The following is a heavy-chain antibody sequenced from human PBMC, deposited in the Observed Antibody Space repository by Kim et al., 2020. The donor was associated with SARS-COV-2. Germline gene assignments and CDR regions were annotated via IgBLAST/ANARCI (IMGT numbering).Heavy chain of an antibody. V-gene: IGHV1-69*01. J-gene: IGHJ5*02. D-gene: IGHD5-12*01. CDR3: ARDGSGDDLEPWFDP. Sequence: QKCQARVTIAADESTSTAYMELSSLRSEDTAVYYCARDGSGDDLEPWFDPWGQGTLVTVSS.